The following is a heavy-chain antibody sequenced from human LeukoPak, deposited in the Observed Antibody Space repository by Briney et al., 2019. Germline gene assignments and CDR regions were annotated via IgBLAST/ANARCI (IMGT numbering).Heavy chain of an antibody. CDR1: GFTFSNYT. CDR2: ISGSGRYI. V-gene: IGHV3-21*04. J-gene: IGHJ3*02. D-gene: IGHD1-14*01. CDR3: ARDLTVAEITLEGLDI. Sequence: GGSLRLSCEASGFTFSNYTVNWVRQAPGKGLEWVSSISGSGRYIYYADSVRGRFTISRDNAQNSLYLQMSSLRAEDTAVYYCARDLTVAEITLEGLDIWGQGTMVAVSS.